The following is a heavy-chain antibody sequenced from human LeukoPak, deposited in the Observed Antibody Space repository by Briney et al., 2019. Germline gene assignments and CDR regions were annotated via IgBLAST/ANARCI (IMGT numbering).Heavy chain of an antibody. Sequence: PSETLSLTCTVSGGSISSYYWSWIRQPAGKGLEWIGRIYTSGSTNYNPSLKSRVTMSVDTSKNQFSLKLSSVTAADTAVYSCAIVGLAAAGTYAFDIWGQGTMVTVSS. V-gene: IGHV4-4*07. CDR3: AIVGLAAAGTYAFDI. J-gene: IGHJ3*02. D-gene: IGHD6-13*01. CDR2: IYTSGST. CDR1: GGSISSYY.